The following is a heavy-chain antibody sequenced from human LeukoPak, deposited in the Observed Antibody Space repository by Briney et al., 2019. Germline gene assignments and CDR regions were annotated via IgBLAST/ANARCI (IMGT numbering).Heavy chain of an antibody. V-gene: IGHV3-21*01. CDR2: ISSSSSCI. CDR3: ARDEASIVVVPAAMVAFDI. J-gene: IGHJ3*02. Sequence: GGSLRLSCAASGFTFSSYAMSWVRQAPGKGLEWVSSISSSSSCIYYADSVKGRFTISRDNAKNSLYLQMNSLRAEDTAVYYCARDEASIVVVPAAMVAFDIWGQGTMVTVSS. CDR1: GFTFSSYA. D-gene: IGHD2-2*01.